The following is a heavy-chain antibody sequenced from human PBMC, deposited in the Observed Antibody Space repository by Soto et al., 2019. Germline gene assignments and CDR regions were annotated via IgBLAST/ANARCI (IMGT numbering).Heavy chain of an antibody. CDR2: LFGSGDGI. V-gene: IGHV3-23*01. D-gene: IGHD2-8*01. J-gene: IGHJ3*02. Sequence: GGSLRLSCTAPGFTFGDYAMSWFRQAPGKGLQWVSGLFGSGDGIHYADSVRGRFTVSRDNSSNILYLQMNSLRAEDTAVYYCAKDFIARNGIWEPFDMWGQGTEVTVSS. CDR1: GFTFGDYA. CDR3: AKDFIARNGIWEPFDM.